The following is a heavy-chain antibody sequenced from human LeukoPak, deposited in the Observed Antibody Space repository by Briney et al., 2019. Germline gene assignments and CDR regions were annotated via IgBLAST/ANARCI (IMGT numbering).Heavy chain of an antibody. D-gene: IGHD1-20*01. CDR1: GFTVRSYY. J-gene: IGHJ6*03. CDR2: IYSGGST. CDR3: ARQRYNWNDLSYYYYMDV. Sequence: PGGSLRLSCPASGFTVRSYYMSWVRQAAGKEVEWVSVIYSGGSTYYADSVKGRVTISRDNSKNTLYLQMNSLRAEDTAVYYCARQRYNWNDLSYYYYMDVWGKGTTVTVSS. V-gene: IGHV3-53*01.